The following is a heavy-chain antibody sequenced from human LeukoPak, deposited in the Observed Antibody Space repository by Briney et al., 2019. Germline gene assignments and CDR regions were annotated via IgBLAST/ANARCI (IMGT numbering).Heavy chain of an antibody. CDR2: IRGGGGTT. CDR1: GFTFSNYA. D-gene: IGHD3-22*01. Sequence: GGSLRLSCAASGFTFSNYAMSWVRQAPGKGLEWVSAIRGGGGTTYYADSVKGRFTISRYNSKNTLYLQMNSLRAEDTAVYYCAKAAEYYYDSSGYGSWGQGTLVTVSS. CDR3: AKAAEYYYDSSGYGS. J-gene: IGHJ5*02. V-gene: IGHV3-23*01.